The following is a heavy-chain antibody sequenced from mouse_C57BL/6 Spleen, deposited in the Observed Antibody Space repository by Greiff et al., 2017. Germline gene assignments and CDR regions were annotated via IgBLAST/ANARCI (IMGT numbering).Heavy chain of an antibody. Sequence: QVQLQQPGAELVKPGASVKLSCKASGYTFTSYWMHWVKQRPGQGLEWIGMIHPKSGSTNYNEKFKSKATLTVDKSSSTAYMQLSSLTSEDSAVYYCAIYGGFATGFFDYWGQGTTLTVSS. D-gene: IGHD1-1*01. J-gene: IGHJ2*01. CDR1: GYTFTSYW. CDR2: IHPKSGST. V-gene: IGHV1-64*01. CDR3: AIYGGFATGFFDY.